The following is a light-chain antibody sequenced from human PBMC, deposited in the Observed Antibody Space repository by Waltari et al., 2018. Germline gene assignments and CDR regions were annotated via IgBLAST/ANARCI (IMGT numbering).Light chain of an antibody. J-gene: IGLJ1*01. CDR2: NDV. V-gene: IGLV1-47*01. Sequence: QPVLTQPPSASGTPGQRVTISCSGSSSNIGNDNVYWYQQLPGKAPKRLISNDVQRPSGVPDRFSGSKSGTSASLAISGLRTEDEADYYCVGWDGSLRAYVFGTGTMLTVL. CDR1: SSNIGNDN. CDR3: VGWDGSLRAYV.